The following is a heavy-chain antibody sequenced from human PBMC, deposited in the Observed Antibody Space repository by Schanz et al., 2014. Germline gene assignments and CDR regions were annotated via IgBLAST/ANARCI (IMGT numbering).Heavy chain of an antibody. Sequence: QVQLVQSGAEVKKPGASVKVSCKASGYTFTSYSIHWVRQAPGQGLEWMGWINAGTGNTEYSQKFQGRVTITADRSTSTAYMELSSLRSEDTAVYYCARGYGDSPTDFWGQGTLVTVSS. CDR3: ARGYGDSPTDF. CDR1: GYTFTSYS. D-gene: IGHD4-17*01. CDR2: INAGTGNT. J-gene: IGHJ4*02. V-gene: IGHV1-3*01.